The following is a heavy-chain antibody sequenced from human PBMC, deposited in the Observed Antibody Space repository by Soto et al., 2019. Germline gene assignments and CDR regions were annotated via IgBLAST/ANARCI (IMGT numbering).Heavy chain of an antibody. CDR3: ARQRAHSYAYREDAFDI. D-gene: IGHD5-18*01. CDR2: IYYSGST. CDR1: GGSISSGDYY. V-gene: IGHV4-30-4*01. Sequence: PSETLSLTCTVSGGSISSGDYYWSWIRQPPGKGLEWIGYIYYSGSTYYNPSLKSRVTISVDTSKNQFSLKLSSVTAADTAVYYCARQRAHSYAYREDAFDIWGQGTMVTVSS. J-gene: IGHJ3*02.